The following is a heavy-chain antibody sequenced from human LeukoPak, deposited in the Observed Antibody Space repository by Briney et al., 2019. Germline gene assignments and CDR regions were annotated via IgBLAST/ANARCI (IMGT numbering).Heavy chain of an antibody. V-gene: IGHV4-39*07. CDR2: IYYSGST. CDR3: ARASSGYHLDY. CDR1: GGSISSSSYY. J-gene: IGHJ4*02. D-gene: IGHD3-22*01. Sequence: PSETLSPTCTVSGGSISSSSYYWGWIRQPPGKGLEWIGSIYYSGSTYYNPSLKSRVTISVDTSKNQFSLKLTSVTAADTAVYYCARASSGYHLDYWGQGTLVTVSS.